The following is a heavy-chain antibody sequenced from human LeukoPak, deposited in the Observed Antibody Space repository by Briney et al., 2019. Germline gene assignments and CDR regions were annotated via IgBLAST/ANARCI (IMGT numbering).Heavy chain of an antibody. CDR2: ISAYNGNT. J-gene: IGHJ6*03. CDR3: ARDGKYSSSWLYYYYYMDV. D-gene: IGHD6-13*01. Sequence: GASVKVSCKASGYTFTSYGISWVRQAPGQGLEWMGWISAYNGNTNYAQKLQGRVTMTTDTSTSTAYMELRSLRSDDTAVYYCARDGKYSSSWLYYYYYMDVWGKGTTVTISS. CDR1: GYTFTSYG. V-gene: IGHV1-18*01.